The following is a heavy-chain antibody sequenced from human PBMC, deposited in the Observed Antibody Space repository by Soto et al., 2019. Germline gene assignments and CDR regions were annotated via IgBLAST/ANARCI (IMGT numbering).Heavy chain of an antibody. CDR1: GFTFSNYA. CDR3: AKEKGSSWSNYYYAMDV. Sequence: PGGSLRLSCAASGFTFSNYAMHWVRQAPGKGLEWVAVISYDGSNEYYADSMKGRFTISRDNSKNTLYLQMNSLRAEDTAVYYCAKEKGSSWSNYYYAMDVWGQGTTVTVSS. J-gene: IGHJ6*02. D-gene: IGHD6-13*01. V-gene: IGHV3-30-3*01. CDR2: ISYDGSNE.